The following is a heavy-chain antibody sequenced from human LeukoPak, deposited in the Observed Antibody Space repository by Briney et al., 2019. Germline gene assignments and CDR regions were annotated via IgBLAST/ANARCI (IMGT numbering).Heavy chain of an antibody. CDR2: INHSGST. J-gene: IGHJ4*02. D-gene: IGHD5-18*01. Sequence: SETLSLTCAVYGGSFSGYYWSWIRQPPGKGLEWIGEINHSGSTNYNPSLKSRVTISVDTSKNQFSLKLSSVTAADTAVYYCARRRGYSYGYSRTVVTPLDYWGQGTLVTVSS. CDR3: ARRRGYSYGYSRTVVTPLDY. CDR1: GGSFSGYY. V-gene: IGHV4-34*01.